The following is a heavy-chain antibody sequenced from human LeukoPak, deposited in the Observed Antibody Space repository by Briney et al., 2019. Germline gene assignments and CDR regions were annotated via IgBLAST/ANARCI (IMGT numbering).Heavy chain of an antibody. CDR1: GYSFTTHW. CDR2: IYPGDSEI. J-gene: IGHJ4*02. V-gene: IGHV5-51*01. CDR3: TRLASRRDPDKTSGQAYFDI. D-gene: IGHD2-15*01. Sequence: GESLKISCKGSGYSFTTHWIAWVRQMPGKGLEWMGIIYPGDSEIKYSPSFQGQVTISADKSISTAYLQWSSLQAANTAMYYCTRLASRRDPDKTSGQAYFDIWGQGTLVTVSS.